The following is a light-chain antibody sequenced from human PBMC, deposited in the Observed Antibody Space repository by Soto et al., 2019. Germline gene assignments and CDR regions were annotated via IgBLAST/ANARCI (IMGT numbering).Light chain of an antibody. CDR1: STNIGSNT. V-gene: IGLV1-44*01. Sequence: QSVLTQPPSASGTPGQRVTISCSGSSTNIGSNTVNWYQQLPGTAPTLLIYNNNQRPSGVPDRFSGSESGTSASLAISGLQSEDEADYYCAAWDDSLNALFGGGTKLTVL. J-gene: IGLJ2*01. CDR3: AAWDDSLNAL. CDR2: NNN.